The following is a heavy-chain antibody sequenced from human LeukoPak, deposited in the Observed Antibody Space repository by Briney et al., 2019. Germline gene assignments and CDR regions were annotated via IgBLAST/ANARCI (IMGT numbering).Heavy chain of an antibody. D-gene: IGHD4-23*01. CDR1: GYTFTGYY. CDR2: INCNSGGT. CDR3: ARDYGGNHGGTFDY. V-gene: IGHV1-2*02. Sequence: GASVKVSCKASGYTFTGYYIHWVRQAPGQGLEWMGWINCNSGGTTYAQKFQGRVTMTRDTSISTAYMELSWLRAEDTAVYYCARDYGGNHGGTFDYWGQGTLVTVSS. J-gene: IGHJ4*02.